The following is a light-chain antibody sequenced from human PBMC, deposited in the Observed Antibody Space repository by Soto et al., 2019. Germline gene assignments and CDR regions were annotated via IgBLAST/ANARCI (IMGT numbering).Light chain of an antibody. CDR2: AAS. CDR3: QRYNGAPLT. Sequence: DIQMTQSPSSLSAYIGDRVNITCRASQDIRKYLAWYQHKPGKGLRLLISAASTLQSGVPSRFSGSGSGTDYTLSISSLQSEDVGDYYCQRYNGAPLTFGGGTKLEI. J-gene: IGKJ4*01. V-gene: IGKV1-27*01. CDR1: QDIRKY.